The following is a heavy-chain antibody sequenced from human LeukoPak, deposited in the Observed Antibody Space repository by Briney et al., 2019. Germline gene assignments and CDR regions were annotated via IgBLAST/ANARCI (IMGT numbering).Heavy chain of an antibody. V-gene: IGHV3-11*04. J-gene: IGHJ4*02. CDR2: ISSSGSTV. D-gene: IGHD3-22*01. CDR1: GFTFSDYY. Sequence: PGGSLRLSCAASGFTFSDYYMSWIRQAPGKGLEWVSYISSSGSTVYYADSVKGRFTISRDNAKNSLYLQMNSLRAEDTAAYYCARQPIYYDSSGYREGYFDYWGQGTLVTVSS. CDR3: ARQPIYYDSSGYREGYFDY.